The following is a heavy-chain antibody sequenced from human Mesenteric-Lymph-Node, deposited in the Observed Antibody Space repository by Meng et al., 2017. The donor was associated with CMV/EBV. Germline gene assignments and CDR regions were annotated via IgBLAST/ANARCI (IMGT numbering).Heavy chain of an antibody. V-gene: IGHV4-59*01. CDR1: GGSISSYY. CDR3: ARVVGYDSGTYYYYYGLDV. Sequence: GSLRLSCTVFGGSISSYYWSWIRQSPGKGLEWIGYIYYTGRTNYNPSLKSRVTISVDTSKNQFSLKLRSVTAADTAVYYCARVVGYDSGTYYYYYGLDVWGQGTTVTVSS. J-gene: IGHJ6*02. CDR2: IYYTGRT. D-gene: IGHD3-10*01.